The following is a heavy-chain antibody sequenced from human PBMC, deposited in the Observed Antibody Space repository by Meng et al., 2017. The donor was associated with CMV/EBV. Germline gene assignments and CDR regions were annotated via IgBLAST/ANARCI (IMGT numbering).Heavy chain of an antibody. Sequence: GSLRLSCAVYGGSFSGYYWSWIRQPPGKGLEWIGEINHSGSTNYNPSLKSRVTISVDTSKNQFSLKLSSVTAADTAVYYCARGGYSYGFDYWGQGTLVTSPQ. V-gene: IGHV4-34*01. CDR1: GGSFSGYY. J-gene: IGHJ4*02. CDR3: ARGGYSYGFDY. D-gene: IGHD5-18*01. CDR2: INHSGST.